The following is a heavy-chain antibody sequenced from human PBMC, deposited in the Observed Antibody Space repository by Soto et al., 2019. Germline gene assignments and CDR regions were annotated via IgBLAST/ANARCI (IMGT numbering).Heavy chain of an antibody. CDR1: GFTFSSYA. D-gene: IGHD3-9*01. J-gene: IGHJ4*02. V-gene: IGHV3-23*01. Sequence: EVQLLESGGGLVQPGGSLRLSCAASGFTFSSYAMSWVRQAPGKGLEWVSAISGSGGSTYYADSVKGRFTISRDNSKNTLYLQMNSLRAEDTAVYYCAKDEEVRYFDWLTESGVDYWGQGTLVTVSS. CDR2: ISGSGGST. CDR3: AKDEEVRYFDWLTESGVDY.